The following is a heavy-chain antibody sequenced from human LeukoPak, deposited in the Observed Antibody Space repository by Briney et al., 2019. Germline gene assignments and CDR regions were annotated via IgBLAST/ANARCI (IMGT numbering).Heavy chain of an antibody. CDR2: INHSGST. J-gene: IGHJ3*02. CDR3: ASPFGYSSSSWAGAFDI. V-gene: IGHV4-34*01. CDR1: GGSFSGYY. D-gene: IGHD6-6*01. Sequence: PSETLSLTCAVYGGSFSGYYWSWIRQPPGKGLEWIGEINHSGSTNYNPSLKSRVTISVDTSKNQFSLKLSSVTAADTAVYYCASPFGYSSSSWAGAFDIWGQGTMVTVSS.